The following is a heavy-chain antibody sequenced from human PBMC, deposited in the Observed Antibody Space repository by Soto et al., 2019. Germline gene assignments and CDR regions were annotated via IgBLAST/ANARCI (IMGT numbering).Heavy chain of an antibody. D-gene: IGHD3-10*01. J-gene: IGHJ6*02. CDR3: AREAGSSRYYFGLDV. CDR2: IHTDGYT. Sequence: GGSLRLSCAASGFTVSSNYMTWVRQAPGKGLEWVSVIHTDGYTYYADSVKARFTISRDNSKNTLSLQPNSLRAEDTAVYYCAREAGSSRYYFGLDVWGQGTTVTVSS. V-gene: IGHV3-53*01. CDR1: GFTVSSNY.